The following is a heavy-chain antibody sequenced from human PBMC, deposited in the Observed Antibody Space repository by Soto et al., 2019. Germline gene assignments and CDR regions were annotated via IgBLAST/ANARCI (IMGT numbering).Heavy chain of an antibody. Sequence: NPSETLSLTCAVYGGSFSGYYWSWIRQPPGKGLEWIGEINHSGSTNYNPSLKSRVTISVDTSKNQFSLKLSSVTAADTAVYYCARRNLRYYYGSGSSLPINWFDPWGQGTLVTVSS. CDR1: GGSFSGYY. D-gene: IGHD3-10*01. CDR3: ARRNLRYYYGSGSSLPINWFDP. CDR2: INHSGST. J-gene: IGHJ5*02. V-gene: IGHV4-34*01.